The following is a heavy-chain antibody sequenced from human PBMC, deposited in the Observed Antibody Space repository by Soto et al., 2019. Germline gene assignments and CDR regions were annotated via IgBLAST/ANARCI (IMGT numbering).Heavy chain of an antibody. CDR2: IYTSGSP. V-gene: IGHV4-4*07. Sequence: SETLSLTCIVSGGSISSYYWSWIRQPAGKGLEWIGRIYTSGSPNYNPSLKSRVTMSADTSKNQFSLKMSSVTAADTAVYYCARESGGGGYCSGGSCYGMDVWGQGTTVTVSS. J-gene: IGHJ6*02. CDR1: GGSISSYY. D-gene: IGHD2-15*01. CDR3: ARESGGGGYCSGGSCYGMDV.